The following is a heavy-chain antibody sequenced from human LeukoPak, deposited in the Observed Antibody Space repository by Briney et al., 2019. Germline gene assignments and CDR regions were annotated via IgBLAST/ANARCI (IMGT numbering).Heavy chain of an antibody. Sequence: GGSLRLSCAASGFTFSIYAMSWVRQAPGKGLERVSAISGSGGSTYYAESVKGRFTISRDNSKNTLYLQMNSLRAEDTAVYYCARLTVPGNYYYYYYGMDVWGQGTTVTVSS. J-gene: IGHJ6*02. CDR2: ISGSGGST. CDR3: ARLTVPGNYYYYYYGMDV. V-gene: IGHV3-23*01. CDR1: GFTFSIYA. D-gene: IGHD4-11*01.